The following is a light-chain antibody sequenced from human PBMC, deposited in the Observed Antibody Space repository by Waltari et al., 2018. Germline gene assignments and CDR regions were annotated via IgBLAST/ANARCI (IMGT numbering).Light chain of an antibody. CDR1: QSVGRS. CDR2: DAS. J-gene: IGKJ1*01. CDR3: QHYVRLPVT. Sequence: EIVLTQSPGTLSLSPGKRATLSCRASQSVGRSLAWYQQKPGQAPRLLIYDASTRATGIPDRFSGSGSGTDFSLSISRLAPDDLAVYYCQHYVRLPVTFGQGTKVEFK. V-gene: IGKV3-20*01.